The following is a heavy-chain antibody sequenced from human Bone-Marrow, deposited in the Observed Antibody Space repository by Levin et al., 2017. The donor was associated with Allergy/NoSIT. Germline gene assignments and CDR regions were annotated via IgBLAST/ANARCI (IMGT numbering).Heavy chain of an antibody. CDR2: IYYSGST. Sequence: SETLSLTCTVSGGSISSYYWSWIRQPPGKGLEWLGYIYYSGSTYYNPSLKSRVTISVDTSKSQFSLRLNSVTAADTAVYYCARTTWGDDAFDIWGQGTMVTVSS. CDR1: GGSISSYY. J-gene: IGHJ3*02. V-gene: IGHV4-59*01. D-gene: IGHD7-27*01. CDR3: ARTTWGDDAFDI.